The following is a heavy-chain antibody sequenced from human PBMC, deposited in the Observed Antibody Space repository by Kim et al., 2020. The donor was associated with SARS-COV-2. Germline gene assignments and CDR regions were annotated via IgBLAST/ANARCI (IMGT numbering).Heavy chain of an antibody. J-gene: IGHJ4*01. CDR1: GFNFNTYN. D-gene: IGHD6-13*01. CDR3: ARDGVAATASIFYFDL. Sequence: GGSLRLSCAGSGFNFNTYNMNWIRQAPGKGLEWVASISDGSTYIYYAASVKGRFTLSRDNAKNSLYLQMHSLRAEDTAVYYCARDGVAATASIFYFDLWG. V-gene: IGHV3-21*01. CDR2: ISDGSTYI.